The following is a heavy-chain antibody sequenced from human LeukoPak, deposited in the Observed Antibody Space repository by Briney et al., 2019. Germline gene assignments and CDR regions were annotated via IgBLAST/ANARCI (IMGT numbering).Heavy chain of an antibody. CDR3: ARGVGVRGVISQPLEV. CDR2: IFAGGAP. D-gene: IGHD3-10*01. J-gene: IGHJ4*02. V-gene: IGHV3-53*01. Sequence: AGGSLRLSCAASGLSVNSDYMTWVRQAPGKGLEWVGVIFAGGAPYYADSVKGRFTISRDISKNTLYVQMNSLRVEDTAVYYCARGVGVRGVISQPLEVWGQGTLVIVSS. CDR1: GLSVNSDY.